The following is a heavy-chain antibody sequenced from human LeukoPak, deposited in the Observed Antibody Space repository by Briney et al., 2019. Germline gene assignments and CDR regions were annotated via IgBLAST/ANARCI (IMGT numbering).Heavy chain of an antibody. D-gene: IGHD3-10*01. CDR2: ISYDGSNK. Sequence: PGGSLRLSCAASGFTFSSYAMHWVRQAPGKGLEWVAVISYDGSNKYYADSVKGRFTISRDNSKNTLYLQMNSLRAEDTAVYYCAKAGRFGELLPDYWGQGTLVTVSS. J-gene: IGHJ4*02. CDR3: AKAGRFGELLPDY. V-gene: IGHV3-30*04. CDR1: GFTFSSYA.